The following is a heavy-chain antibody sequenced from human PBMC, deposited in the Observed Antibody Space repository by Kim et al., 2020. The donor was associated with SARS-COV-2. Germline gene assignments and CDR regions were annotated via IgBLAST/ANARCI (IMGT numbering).Heavy chain of an antibody. CDR2: ISYDGSNK. Sequence: GGSLRLSCAASGFTFSSYAMHWVRQAPGKGLEWVAVISYDGSNKYYADSVKGRFTISRDNSKNTLYLQMNSLRAEDTAVYYCAWSYSGSYYHPLSWGQGTLVTVSS. J-gene: IGHJ5*02. CDR3: AWSYSGSYYHPLS. CDR1: GFTFSSYA. D-gene: IGHD1-26*01. V-gene: IGHV3-30-3*01.